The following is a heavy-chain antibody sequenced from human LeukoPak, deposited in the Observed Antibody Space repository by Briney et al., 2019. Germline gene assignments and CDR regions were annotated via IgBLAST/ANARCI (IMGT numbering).Heavy chain of an antibody. CDR1: GYTFTSYG. V-gene: IGHV1-18*01. J-gene: IGHJ4*02. Sequence: ASVKVSCKASGYTFTSYGISWVRQAPGQGLEWMGWINSYNTNTNYAQKLQGRVTRTTDTSTSTVYMELSSLRSEDTAVYYCARESKRGYSYGAQKKRTTDDYWGQGTLVTVSS. CDR2: INSYNTNT. CDR3: ARESKRGYSYGAQKKRTTDDY. D-gene: IGHD5-18*01.